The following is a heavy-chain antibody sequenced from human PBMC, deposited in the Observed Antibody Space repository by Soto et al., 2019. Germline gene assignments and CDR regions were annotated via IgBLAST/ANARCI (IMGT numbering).Heavy chain of an antibody. D-gene: IGHD5-12*01. CDR2: ISAYNGNT. Sequence: ASVKVSCKASGYTFTSYYMHWVRQAPGQGLEWMGWISAYNGNTNYAQKLQGRVTMTTDTSTSTAYMELRSLRSDDTAVYYCARDCPRGGYNHYWGEGTLVTVSS. J-gene: IGHJ4*02. CDR3: ARDCPRGGYNHY. CDR1: GYTFTSYY. V-gene: IGHV1-18*04.